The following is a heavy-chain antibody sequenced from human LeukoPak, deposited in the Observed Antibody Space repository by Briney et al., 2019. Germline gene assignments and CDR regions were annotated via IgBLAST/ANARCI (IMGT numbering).Heavy chain of an antibody. CDR1: GFTFSSYG. Sequence: PGGSLRISCAASGFTFSSYGMHCVRQAPGKGLEWLAVIWYDGSNKYYADSVKGRFTISRDNSKNTLYLQMNSLRAEDTAVYYCARDRITMVRGLDFDYWGQGTLVTVSS. V-gene: IGHV3-33*01. J-gene: IGHJ4*02. CDR2: IWYDGSNK. CDR3: ARDRITMVRGLDFDY. D-gene: IGHD3-10*01.